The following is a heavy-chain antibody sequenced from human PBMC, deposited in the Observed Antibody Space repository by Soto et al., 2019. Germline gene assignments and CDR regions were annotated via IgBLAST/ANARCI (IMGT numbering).Heavy chain of an antibody. V-gene: IGHV1-58*02. CDR3: AAVYYGSGSYYKLYYFDY. Sequence: SVKVSCKASGFSFTSSAMQWVRQARGQRLEWIGWIVVGSGNTNYAQKFQERVTITRDMSTSTAYMELSSLRSEDTAVYYCAAVYYGSGSYYKLYYFDYWGQGTLVTVPS. CDR2: IVVGSGNT. D-gene: IGHD3-10*01. J-gene: IGHJ4*02. CDR1: GFSFTSSA.